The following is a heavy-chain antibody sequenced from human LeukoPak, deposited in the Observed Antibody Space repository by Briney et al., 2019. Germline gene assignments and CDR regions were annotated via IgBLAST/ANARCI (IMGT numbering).Heavy chain of an antibody. CDR2: IYYSGST. Sequence: SETLSLTCTVSGGSISSYYWSWIRQPPGKGLEWIGYIYYSGSTNYNPSLKSRVTISVDTSKNQFSLKLSSVTAADTAVYYCVRRSRWDPEIDYWGQGTLVTVSS. V-gene: IGHV4-59*08. J-gene: IGHJ4*02. CDR3: VRRSRWDPEIDY. D-gene: IGHD2-2*01. CDR1: GGSISSYY.